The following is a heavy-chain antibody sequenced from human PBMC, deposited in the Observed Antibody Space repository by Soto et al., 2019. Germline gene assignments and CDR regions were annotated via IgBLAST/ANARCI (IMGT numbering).Heavy chain of an antibody. CDR2: IWYDGSNK. Sequence: QVQLVESGGGVVQPGRSLRLSCAASGFTFSSYGMHWVRQAPGKGLEWVAVIWYDGSNKYYADSVKGRFTISRDNSKNTLYLQMNSLRAEDTAVYYCARTRTTIKDAFDHWGQGTLVTVSS. CDR3: ARTRTTIKDAFDH. D-gene: IGHD1-20*01. J-gene: IGHJ4*02. V-gene: IGHV3-33*01. CDR1: GFTFSSYG.